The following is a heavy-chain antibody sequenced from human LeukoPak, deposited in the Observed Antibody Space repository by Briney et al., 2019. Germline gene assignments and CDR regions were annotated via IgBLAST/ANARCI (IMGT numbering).Heavy chain of an antibody. CDR2: IYYSGST. CDR1: GGSISSYY. J-gene: IGHJ4*02. V-gene: IGHV4-59*01. D-gene: IGHD4-17*01. Sequence: SETLSLTCTVSGGSISSYYWSWIRQPPGKGLEWIGYIYYSGSTNYNPSLKSRVTISVDTSKNQFSLKLSSVTAADTAVYYCARDGDYGDYVTGDYWGQGTLVTVSS. CDR3: ARDGDYGDYVTGDY.